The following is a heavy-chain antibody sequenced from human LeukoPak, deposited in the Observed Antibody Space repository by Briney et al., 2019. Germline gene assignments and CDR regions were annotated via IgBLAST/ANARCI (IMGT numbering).Heavy chain of an antibody. CDR2: IYYSGST. Sequence: SETLSLTCTVSGGSISSYYWSWIRQPPGKGPEWIGYIYYSGSTNYNPSLKSRVTISVDTSKNQFSLKLSSVTAADTAVYYCARSNYYEAFDIWGQGTMVTVSS. CDR3: ARSNYYEAFDI. J-gene: IGHJ3*02. V-gene: IGHV4-59*01. CDR1: GGSISSYY. D-gene: IGHD3-10*01.